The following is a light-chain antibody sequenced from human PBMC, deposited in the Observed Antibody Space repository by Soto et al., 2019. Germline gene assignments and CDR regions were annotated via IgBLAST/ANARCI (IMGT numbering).Light chain of an antibody. J-gene: IGLJ1*01. CDR2: EVT. Sequence: QSVLTQPASVSGSPGQSITISCTGTSSDVGGYNYVSWYQLHPGKAPKLILYEVTNRPSGVSDRFSGSKSGNTASLTISGLQAEDAADYYCSSYTSSSSLYVFGTGTKVTVL. CDR1: SSDVGGYNY. CDR3: SSYTSSSSLYV. V-gene: IGLV2-14*01.